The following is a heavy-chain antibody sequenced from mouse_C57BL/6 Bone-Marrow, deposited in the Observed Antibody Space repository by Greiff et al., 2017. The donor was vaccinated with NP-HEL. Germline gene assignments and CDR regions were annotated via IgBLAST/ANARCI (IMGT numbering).Heavy chain of an antibody. D-gene: IGHD1-1*01. CDR2: IDPENGDT. V-gene: IGHV14-4*01. Sequence: VQLQQSGAELVRPGASVKLSCTASGFNIKDDYMHWVKQRPEQGLEWIGWIDPENGDTEYASKFQGKATITADTSSNTAYLQLSSLTSEDTAVYYCTTLTTVVAKGFAYWGQGTLVTVSA. J-gene: IGHJ3*01. CDR1: GFNIKDDY. CDR3: TTLTTVVAKGFAY.